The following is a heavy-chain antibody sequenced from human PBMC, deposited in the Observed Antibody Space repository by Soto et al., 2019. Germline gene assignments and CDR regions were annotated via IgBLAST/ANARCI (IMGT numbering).Heavy chain of an antibody. CDR3: AIRGPGRYCSGGRCPPFDY. D-gene: IGHD2-15*01. V-gene: IGHV4-59*08. Sequence: SETLSLTCSVSGDSVSSYYWSWVRQPPGKELEWIGYVHSSGSTNYNPSLKSRVTMSVDTSQSQFSLRLTSVTAADTAVYYCAIRGPGRYCSGGRCPPFDYCGQGRLVT. J-gene: IGHJ4*02. CDR1: GDSVSSYY. CDR2: VHSSGST.